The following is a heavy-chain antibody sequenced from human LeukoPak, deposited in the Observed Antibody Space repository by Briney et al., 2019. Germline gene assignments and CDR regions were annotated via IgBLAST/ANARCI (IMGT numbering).Heavy chain of an antibody. V-gene: IGHV4-30-4*01. CDR3: ARVLPDYYDSSGVLGN. CDR1: GGSISSGDYY. Sequence: SETLSLTCTVSGGSISSGDYYWSWIRQPPGKGLEWIGYIYYSGSTYHNPSLKSRVTISVDTSKNQFSLKLSSVTAADTAVYYCARVLPDYYDSSGVLGNWGQGTLVTVSS. J-gene: IGHJ4*02. D-gene: IGHD3-22*01. CDR2: IYYSGST.